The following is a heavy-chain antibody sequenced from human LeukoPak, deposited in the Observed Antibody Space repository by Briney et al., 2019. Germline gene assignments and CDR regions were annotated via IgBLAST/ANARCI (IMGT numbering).Heavy chain of an antibody. J-gene: IGHJ4*02. CDR2: IKQDGSEK. CDR1: GFTFSSYW. V-gene: IGHV3-7*01. CDR3: ARDPYYDFWSGFLGDY. Sequence: GGSLRLSCAASGFTFSSYWMSWVRRAPGKGLEWVANIKQDGSEKYYVDSVKGRFTISRDNAKNSLYLQMNSLRAEDTAVYYCARDPYYDFWSGFLGDYWGQGTLVTVSS. D-gene: IGHD3-3*01.